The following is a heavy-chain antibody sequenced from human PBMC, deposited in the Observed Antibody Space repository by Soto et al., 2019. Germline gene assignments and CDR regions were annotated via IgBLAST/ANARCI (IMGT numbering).Heavy chain of an antibody. J-gene: IGHJ4*02. CDR2: IYYSGST. V-gene: IGHV4-39*01. Sequence: QLQLQESGPGLVKPSETLSLTCTVSGGSIRSSSYYWGWIRQPPGKGLEWIGNIYYSGSTYSNPSLKSRVTISVDTSKNQFSLKMSSVTAADTAVYYCASYTVVVPARAFDYWGQGILVAVSS. D-gene: IGHD2-2*01. CDR1: GGSIRSSSYY. CDR3: ASYTVVVPARAFDY.